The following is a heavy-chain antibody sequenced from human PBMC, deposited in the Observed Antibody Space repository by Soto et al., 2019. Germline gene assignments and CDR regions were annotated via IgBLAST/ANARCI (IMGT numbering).Heavy chain of an antibody. J-gene: IGHJ5*02. Sequence: PSETLSLTCAVYGGSFSGYYWSWIRQPPGKGLEWIGEINHSGSTNYNPSLKSRVTISVDTSKNQFFLKLSSVTAADTAVYYCARGFYFCSGYYAFRGWFDPWGQGTLVTVSS. CDR3: ARGFYFCSGYYAFRGWFDP. CDR2: INHSGST. V-gene: IGHV4-34*01. CDR1: GGSFSGYY. D-gene: IGHD3-3*01.